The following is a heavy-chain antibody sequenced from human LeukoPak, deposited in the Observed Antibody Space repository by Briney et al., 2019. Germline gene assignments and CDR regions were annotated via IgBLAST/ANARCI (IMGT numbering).Heavy chain of an antibody. CDR1: GGSISSYY. CDR2: IYYSGST. J-gene: IGHJ4*02. D-gene: IGHD1-14*01. Sequence: SETLSLTCTVSGGSISSYYWSWIRQPPGKGLEWIGYIYYSGSTNYNPSLKSRVTISVDTSKNQFSLKLSSVTAADTAVYYCARITARGGWGTTKYYFDYWGQGTLVTVSS. CDR3: ARITARGGWGTTKYYFDY. V-gene: IGHV4-59*08.